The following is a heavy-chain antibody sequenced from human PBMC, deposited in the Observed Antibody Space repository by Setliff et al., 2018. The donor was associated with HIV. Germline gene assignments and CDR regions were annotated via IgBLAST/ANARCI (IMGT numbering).Heavy chain of an antibody. Sequence: SETLSLTCAVSGGSRYSAPYFWSWLRQPAGQRLEWIGHVSPSGATKNNPSLKSRVAISLDRYYNQFSLELTSVTAADAAVYYCAAARTTGPYTNPFDFWGQGTPGHRLL. CDR3: AAARTTGPYTNPFDF. CDR1: GGSRYSAPYF. D-gene: IGHD3-3*01. J-gene: IGHJ4*02. V-gene: IGHV4-61*09. CDR2: VSPSGAT.